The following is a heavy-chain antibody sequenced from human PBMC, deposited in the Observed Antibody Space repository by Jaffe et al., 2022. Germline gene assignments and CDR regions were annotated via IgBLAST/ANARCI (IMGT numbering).Heavy chain of an antibody. CDR3: AKAYCSGRNCFSSSYFFFYYMDV. CDR1: GFTFSTYA. V-gene: IGHV3-23*01. CDR2: ISGSGGST. Sequence: EVQLLESGGDLVQPGGSLRLSCAASGFTFSTYAMTWVRQAPGRGLEWVSGISGSGGSTYYADSVKGRFTISRDNSKNTLYLQMNSLRAADTAVYFCAKAYCSGRNCFSSSYFFFYYMDVWGQGTTVTVSS. D-gene: IGHD2-15*01. J-gene: IGHJ6*03.